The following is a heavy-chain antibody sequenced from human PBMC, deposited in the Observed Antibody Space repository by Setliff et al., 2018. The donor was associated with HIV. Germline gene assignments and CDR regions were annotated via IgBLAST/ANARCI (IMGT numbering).Heavy chain of an antibody. CDR2: ISRSGTII. CDR3: HSGYDTEEQSYFDY. V-gene: IGHV3-11*04. J-gene: IGHJ4*02. CDR1: GFTFSDYY. Sequence: GGSLRLSCTASGFTFSDYYMSWIRQAPGKGLEWVSYISRSGTIIYYADSVKGRFTISRDNAKNTLYLQMNSLRAEDTGVYYCHSGYDTEEQSYFDYWGQGTLVTV. D-gene: IGHD5-12*01.